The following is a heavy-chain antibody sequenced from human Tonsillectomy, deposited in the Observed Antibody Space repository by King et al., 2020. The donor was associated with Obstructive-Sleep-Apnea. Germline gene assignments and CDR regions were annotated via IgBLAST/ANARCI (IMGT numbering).Heavy chain of an antibody. CDR2: IYPGDSDT. V-gene: IGHV5-51*01. D-gene: IGHD6-13*01. CDR3: VRRKNVATPGRLLDF. J-gene: IGHJ4*02. Sequence: EVQLVQSGAEVKKPGESLKISCKGSGYRFASHWIGWVRQMPGKGLEWMGIIYPGDSDTRYSPSFQGQVTISADKSISTAYLQWSSLKASDTAMYYCVRRKNVATPGRLLDFWGQGTLVTVSS. CDR1: GYRFASHW.